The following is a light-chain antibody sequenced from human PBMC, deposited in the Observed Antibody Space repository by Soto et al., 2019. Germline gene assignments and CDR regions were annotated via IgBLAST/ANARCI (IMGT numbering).Light chain of an antibody. CDR2: GNS. CDR1: SSNIGAGYD. V-gene: IGLV1-40*01. Sequence: QSVLTQPPSVSGAPGQRVTISCTGSSSNIGAGYDVHWYQQLPGTAPKLLIYGNSNRPSGVPDRFSGSKSGTSASLAITGXXAEDXADYYCQSYDSSLSGLFGGGTKLTVL. J-gene: IGLJ2*01. CDR3: QSYDSSLSGL.